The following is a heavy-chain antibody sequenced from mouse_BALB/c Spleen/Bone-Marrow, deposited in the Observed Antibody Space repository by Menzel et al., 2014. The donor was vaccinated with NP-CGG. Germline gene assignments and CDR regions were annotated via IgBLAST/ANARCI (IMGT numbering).Heavy chain of an antibody. D-gene: IGHD1-3*01. CDR3: ARWGKGAWFAY. CDR2: IHYSGIT. V-gene: IGHV3-1*02. J-gene: IGHJ3*01. CDR1: DYSITSGYS. Sequence: EVQLQQSGPDLVKPSQSLSLPCTVTDYSITSGYSWHWIRQFPGNKLEWMGYIHYSGITNYSPSLKSRISFTRDTSKNQFFLHLNSVTTEDTATYYCARWGKGAWFAYWGQGTLVTVSA.